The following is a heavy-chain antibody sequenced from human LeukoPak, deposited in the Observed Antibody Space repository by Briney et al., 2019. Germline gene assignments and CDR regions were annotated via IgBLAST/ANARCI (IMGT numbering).Heavy chain of an antibody. V-gene: IGHV1-2*02. J-gene: IGHJ4*02. CDR2: IDPRSGGT. D-gene: IGHD3-16*01. CDR1: GYTFTDYY. Sequence: ASVKVSCKASGYTFTDYYIHWVQRAPGQGLEWMGWIDPRSGGTRCTQKFQGRVTMTRDTSISTVYLDLSGLTFDGTAVYYCATVNYGTLDYWGQGTLVTVSS. CDR3: ATVNYGTLDY.